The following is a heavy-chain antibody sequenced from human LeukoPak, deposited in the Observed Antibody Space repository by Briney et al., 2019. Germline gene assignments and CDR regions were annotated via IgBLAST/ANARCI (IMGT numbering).Heavy chain of an antibody. CDR1: GDSVSSNSAA. V-gene: IGHV6-1*01. J-gene: IGHJ6*02. D-gene: IGHD3-22*01. Sequence: SQTLSLTCAISGDSVSSNSAAWNWIRRSPSRGLEWLGRTYYRSKWYSDYAVSVKGRITINPDTSKNQFSLQLNSVTPEDTAVYYCSRVADYYDSSGYSRYYDMDVWGQGTTVTVSS. CDR2: TYYRSKWYS. CDR3: SRVADYYDSSGYSRYYDMDV.